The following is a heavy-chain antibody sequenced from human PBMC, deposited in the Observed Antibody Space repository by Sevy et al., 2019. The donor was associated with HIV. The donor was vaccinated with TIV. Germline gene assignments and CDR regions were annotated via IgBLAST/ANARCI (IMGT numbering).Heavy chain of an antibody. J-gene: IGHJ6*02. CDR2: ISGSGGST. D-gene: IGHD2-2*01. V-gene: IGHV3-23*01. CDR1: GFTFSSYA. CDR3: AKDLRVFSVVPAATGV. Sequence: GGSLRLSCAASGFTFSSYAMSWVRQAPGKGLEWVSAISGSGGSTYYADSVKGRFTISRDNSKNTLYLQMNSLRAEDTAVYYCAKDLRVFSVVPAATGVWGQGTTVTVSS.